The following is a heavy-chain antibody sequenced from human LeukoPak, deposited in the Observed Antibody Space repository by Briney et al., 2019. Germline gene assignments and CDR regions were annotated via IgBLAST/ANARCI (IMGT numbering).Heavy chain of an antibody. D-gene: IGHD3-10*01. Sequence: PSETLSLTCTVSGGSISSNYWSWIRQPPGKGLEWIGYINFSGITDQNPSLRSRVTISVDTSKNQFSLKPSSVTAADTAIYYCARYYYGSGSYQFDYWGQGTLVTVSS. J-gene: IGHJ4*02. CDR1: GGSISSNY. CDR3: ARYYYGSGSYQFDY. V-gene: IGHV4-59*08. CDR2: INFSGIT.